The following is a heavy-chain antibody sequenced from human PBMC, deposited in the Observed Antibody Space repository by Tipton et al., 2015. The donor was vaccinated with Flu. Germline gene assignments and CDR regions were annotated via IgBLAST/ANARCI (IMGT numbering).Heavy chain of an antibody. D-gene: IGHD6-19*01. Sequence: QLVQSGAEVKKPGASVQVSCKTSGYIFTGHHIDWVRRAPGQGLQWMGRINPNSGSTNYAQSFQGRVTMTRDTSINTAYMDLSGLRSDDTAVYYCARVGHGSASTYYYVYSGHGALVTVSS. V-gene: IGHV1-2*06. J-gene: IGHJ4*01. CDR3: ARVGHGSASTYYYVY. CDR1: GYIFTGHH. CDR2: INPNSGST.